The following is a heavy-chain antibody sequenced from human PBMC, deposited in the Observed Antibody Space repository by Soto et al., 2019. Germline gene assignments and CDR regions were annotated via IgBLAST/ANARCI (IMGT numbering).Heavy chain of an antibody. CDR2: IYYSGST. J-gene: IGHJ6*03. CDR1: GGSISSYY. D-gene: IGHD1-7*01. Sequence: PSETLSLTCTVSGGSISSYYWSWIRQPPGKGLEWIGYIYYSGSTNYNPSLKSRVTISVDTSKNQFSLKLSSVTAADTAVYYCARSPELREDYYYYMDVWGKGTTVTVS. V-gene: IGHV4-59*01. CDR3: ARSPELREDYYYYMDV.